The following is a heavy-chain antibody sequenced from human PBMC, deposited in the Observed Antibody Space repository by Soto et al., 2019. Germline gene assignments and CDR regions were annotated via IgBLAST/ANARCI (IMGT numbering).Heavy chain of an antibody. J-gene: IGHJ6*02. V-gene: IGHV3-23*01. D-gene: IGHD3-3*01. Sequence: GGSLRLSCAASGFTLSSYAMSWVRQAPGKGLEWVSAISGSGGSTYYADSVKGRFTISRDNSKNTLYLQMSSLRAEDTAVYYCARDPTPLRSYYYAMDVWGQGTTVTVSS. CDR2: ISGSGGST. CDR3: ARDPTPLRSYYYAMDV. CDR1: GFTLSSYA.